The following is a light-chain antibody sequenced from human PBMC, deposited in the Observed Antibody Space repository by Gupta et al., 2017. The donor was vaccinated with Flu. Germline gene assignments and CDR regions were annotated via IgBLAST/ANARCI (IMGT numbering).Light chain of an antibody. Sequence: STVSASVGDTVTITCRVSQKISTWLTWYQQRPGKPPKLLIYRASILESGVPSRFSGSGYGSEFALTITSLQPEDSAVYYCQQYNSYSPWTFGPGTKVEIK. V-gene: IGKV1-5*03. J-gene: IGKJ1*01. CDR2: RAS. CDR1: QKISTW. CDR3: QQYNSYSPWT.